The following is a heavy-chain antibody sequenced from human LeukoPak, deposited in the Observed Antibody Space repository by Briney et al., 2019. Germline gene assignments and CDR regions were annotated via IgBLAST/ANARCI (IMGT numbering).Heavy chain of an antibody. J-gene: IGHJ4*02. CDR1: GGTFSSYA. V-gene: IGHV1-69*04. CDR3: ARSPMKSYYYDSGGYYPKYYFDY. D-gene: IGHD3-22*01. Sequence: ASVKVSCKASGGTFSSYAISWVRQAPGQGLEWMGRIIPILGIANYAQKFQGRVTITADKSTSTAYMELSSLRSEDTAVYYCARSPMKSYYYDSGGYYPKYYFDYWGQGTLVTVSS. CDR2: IIPILGIA.